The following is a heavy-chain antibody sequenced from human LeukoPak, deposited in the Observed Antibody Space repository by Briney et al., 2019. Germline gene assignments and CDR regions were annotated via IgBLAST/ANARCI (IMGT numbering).Heavy chain of an antibody. V-gene: IGHV3-21*01. J-gene: IGHJ4*02. D-gene: IGHD6-13*01. CDR2: ISTGGTM. CDR3: ARDGPQYSSIDY. CDR1: GFTFSSYG. Sequence: GGSLRLSCAASGFTFSSYGMNWVRQASGKGLEWVSYISTGGTMFYTDSVKGRFTIARDNAKNSLYLQLSSLGVEDTAVYYCARDGPQYSSIDYWGQGTLVTVSS.